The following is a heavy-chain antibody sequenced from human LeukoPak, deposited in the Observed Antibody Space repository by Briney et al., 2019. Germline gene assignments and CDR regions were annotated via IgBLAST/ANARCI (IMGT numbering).Heavy chain of an antibody. Sequence: GGSLRLSCAASGFTFSSYSMNWVRQAPGKGLEWFSYISSSSSTIYYADSVKGRFTISRDNAKNSLYLQMNSLRDEDTAVYYCARGGQSSGSYFHYFGYWGQGTLVTVSS. V-gene: IGHV3-48*02. J-gene: IGHJ4*02. CDR2: ISSSSSTI. D-gene: IGHD3-10*01. CDR1: GFTFSSYS. CDR3: ARGGQSSGSYFHYFGY.